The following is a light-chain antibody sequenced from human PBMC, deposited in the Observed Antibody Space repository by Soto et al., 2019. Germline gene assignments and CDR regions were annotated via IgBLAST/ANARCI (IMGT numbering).Light chain of an antibody. CDR2: GAS. Sequence: EIVMTQSPVTLSLSPGERATLSCRASQSVSSNLAWYQQKRGQGPRLLIYGASSRATGIPDRFSGSGSGTDFTLTISRLEPEDFAVYYCQQYGSSLFTFGQGTRLEIK. CDR3: QQYGSSLFT. V-gene: IGKV3-20*01. J-gene: IGKJ5*01. CDR1: QSVSSN.